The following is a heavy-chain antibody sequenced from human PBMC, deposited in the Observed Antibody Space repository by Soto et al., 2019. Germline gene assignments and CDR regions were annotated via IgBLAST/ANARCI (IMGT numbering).Heavy chain of an antibody. CDR1: GFTFSSYW. J-gene: IGHJ4*02. D-gene: IGHD2-15*01. CDR3: AKDRRKVVVAAPFDY. V-gene: IGHV3-74*01. CDR2: INSDGSST. Sequence: PGGSLRLSCAASGFTFSSYWMHWVRQAPGKGLVWVSRINSDGSSTSYADSVKGRFTISRDNAKNTLYLQMNSLRAEDTAVYYCAKDRRKVVVAAPFDYWGQGTLVTVSS.